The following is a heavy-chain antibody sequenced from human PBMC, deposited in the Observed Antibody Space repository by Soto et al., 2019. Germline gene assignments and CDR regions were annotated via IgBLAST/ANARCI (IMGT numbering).Heavy chain of an antibody. Sequence: LTQYCVAAQVSIRGYGMDWVRQIPGKGLEWVALMAYDGNNKYYADSVTGRFTISRDNSKNTLYLQMNSLRAEDTAVYYCAKDKSATFGYFDYWGQGTLVTGSS. CDR3: AKDKSATFGYFDY. J-gene: IGHJ4*02. CDR2: MAYDGNNK. V-gene: IGHV3-30*18. D-gene: IGHD3-10*02. CDR1: QVSIRGYG.